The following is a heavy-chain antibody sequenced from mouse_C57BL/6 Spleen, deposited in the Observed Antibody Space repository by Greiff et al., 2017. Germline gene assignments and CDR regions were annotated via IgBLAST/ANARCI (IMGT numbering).Heavy chain of an antibody. J-gene: IGHJ2*01. Sequence: EVQRVESGGGLVQPGGSMKLSCAASGFTFSDAWMDWVRQSPEKGLEWVAEIRNKANNHATYYAESVQGRFTISRDDSKSSVYRRMNSLSAEDTGIYYCTRGVFYYFDYWGQGTTLTVSA. CDR1: GFTFSDAW. CDR3: TRGVFYYFDY. V-gene: IGHV6-6*01. CDR2: IRNKANNHAT.